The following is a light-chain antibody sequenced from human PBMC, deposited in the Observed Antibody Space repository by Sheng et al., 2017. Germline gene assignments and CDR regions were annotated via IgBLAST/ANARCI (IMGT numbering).Light chain of an antibody. CDR1: QSISSS. Sequence: IQMTQSPSTLSASVGDRVTITCRASQSISSSLAWYQQKPGKAPKLLIYETSSLESGVPSTFSGSGSGTEFTLTISSLQPDDFATYYCQQFYSYSYTFGQGPSWRS. CDR3: QQFYSYSYT. J-gene: IGKJ2*01. CDR2: ETS. V-gene: IGKV1-5*03.